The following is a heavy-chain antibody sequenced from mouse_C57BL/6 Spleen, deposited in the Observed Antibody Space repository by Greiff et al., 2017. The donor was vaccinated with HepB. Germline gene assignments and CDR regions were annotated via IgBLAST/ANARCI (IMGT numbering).Heavy chain of an antibody. D-gene: IGHD1-1*01. V-gene: IGHV1-82*01. J-gene: IGHJ4*01. CDR3: AREGAITTVVATEAMDY. CDR2: IYPGDGDT. Sequence: VQLQQSGPELVKPGASVKISCKASGYAFSSSWMTWVKQRPGKGLEWIGRIYPGDGDTNYNGKFKGKATLTADKSSSTAYMQLSSLTSEDSAVYFCAREGAITTVVATEAMDYWGQGTSVTVSS. CDR1: GYAFSSSW.